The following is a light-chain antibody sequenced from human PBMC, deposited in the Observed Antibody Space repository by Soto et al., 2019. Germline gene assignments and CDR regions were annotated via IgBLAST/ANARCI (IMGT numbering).Light chain of an antibody. Sequence: QSALTQPPSVSGAPGQRVTISCTGSSSNIGAGYDVHWYQQLPGTAPKLLIYGNSNRPSGVPDRFSGSKSGTSASLAITGLKAEDEADYYCQSYDSSLSGSRVFGGGTKVTVL. V-gene: IGLV1-40*01. CDR1: SSNIGAGYD. CDR3: QSYDSSLSGSRV. J-gene: IGLJ2*01. CDR2: GNS.